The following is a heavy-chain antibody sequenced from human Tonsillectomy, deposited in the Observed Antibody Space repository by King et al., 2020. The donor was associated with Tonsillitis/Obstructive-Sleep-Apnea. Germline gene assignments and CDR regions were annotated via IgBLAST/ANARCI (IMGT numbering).Heavy chain of an antibody. CDR2: INHSGST. D-gene: IGHD2-2*02. Sequence: VQLQQWGAGLLKPSETLSLTCAVYGGSFSGYYWSWVRQPPGKGLEWIGEINHSGSTNYNPSLKSRVTISLDSSKNQLSLKQSSVTAADTAGYYCARDPIVLEPAAIPSAFDIWGQGTMVTVSS. J-gene: IGHJ3*02. CDR1: GGSFSGYY. CDR3: ARDPIVLEPAAIPSAFDI. V-gene: IGHV4-34*01.